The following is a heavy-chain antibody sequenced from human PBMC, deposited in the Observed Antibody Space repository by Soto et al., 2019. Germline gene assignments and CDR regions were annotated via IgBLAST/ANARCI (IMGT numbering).Heavy chain of an antibody. Sequence: SETLSLTCTVSDDSISGYYWNWFRQPPGKGLEWIGYIYYSGSTIYNPSLKSRVTISVDTSKNLFSLRLSSVTAADTAVYYCARFSGSYNDRYFDYWGQGTRVTVSS. V-gene: IGHV4-59*08. D-gene: IGHD1-26*01. CDR1: DDSISGYY. CDR2: IYYSGST. J-gene: IGHJ4*02. CDR3: ARFSGSYNDRYFDY.